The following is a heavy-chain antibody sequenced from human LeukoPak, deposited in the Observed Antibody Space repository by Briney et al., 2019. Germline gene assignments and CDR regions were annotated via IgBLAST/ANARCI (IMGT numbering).Heavy chain of an antibody. Sequence: SETLSLTCTVPGYSISSGYYWGWIRQPPGKGLEWIGSIYHSGSTYYNPSLKSRVTISVDTSKNQFSLKLSSVTAADTAVYYCARQYYYDSSGYPNWFDPWGQGTLVTVSS. J-gene: IGHJ5*02. V-gene: IGHV4-38-2*02. D-gene: IGHD3-22*01. CDR1: GYSISSGYY. CDR3: ARQYYYDSSGYPNWFDP. CDR2: IYHSGST.